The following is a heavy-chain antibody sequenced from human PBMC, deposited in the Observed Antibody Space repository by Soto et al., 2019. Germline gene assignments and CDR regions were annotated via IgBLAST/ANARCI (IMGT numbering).Heavy chain of an antibody. CDR3: ATGVDSTGYNLP. Sequence: ASVKVSCKAPGYTFTSYYMHWVRQAPGQGLEWMGIINPSGGSASYAQKFQGRVTMTSDTSTSTGYMELSSLRSEDTAVYYCATGVDSTGYNLPWGDRTLVXVS. CDR2: INPSGGSA. CDR1: GYTFTSYY. J-gene: IGHJ4*01. V-gene: IGHV1-46*01. D-gene: IGHD3-22*01.